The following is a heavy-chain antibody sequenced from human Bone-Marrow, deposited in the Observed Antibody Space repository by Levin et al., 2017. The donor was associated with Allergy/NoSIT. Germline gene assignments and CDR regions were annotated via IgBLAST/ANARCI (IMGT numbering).Heavy chain of an antibody. CDR1: GFIFNDYY. J-gene: IGHJ3*02. Sequence: GGSLRLSCAASGFIFNDYYMTWIRQAPGKGLEWLSSISTSGTIIWYADSVKGRFTISRDNANGSVSLQMTSLRAEDTDVYVCARARMPRGGTHAYDMWGQGTVVTVSS. V-gene: IGHV3-11*01. CDR3: ARARMPRGGTHAYDM. D-gene: IGHD1-26*01. CDR2: ISTSGTII.